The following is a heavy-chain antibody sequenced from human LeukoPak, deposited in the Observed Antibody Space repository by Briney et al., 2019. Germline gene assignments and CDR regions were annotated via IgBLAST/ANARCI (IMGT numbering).Heavy chain of an antibody. CDR3: ARTGRYSGSYST. D-gene: IGHD1-26*01. Sequence: SETLSLTCTVSGGSISSYCWSWIRQPPGKGLEWIGYIYTSGSTNYNPSLKSRVTISVDTSKNQFSLRLSSVTAADTAVYYCARTGRYSGSYSTWGQGTLVTVSS. CDR2: IYTSGST. J-gene: IGHJ5*02. V-gene: IGHV4-4*09. CDR1: GGSISSYC.